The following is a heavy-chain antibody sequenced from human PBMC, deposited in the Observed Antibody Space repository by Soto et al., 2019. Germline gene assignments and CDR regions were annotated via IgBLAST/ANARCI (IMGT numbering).Heavy chain of an antibody. V-gene: IGHV4-34*01. CDR3: ARAGPRRGRGYSYGQRLDAFDI. CDR2: INHSGST. J-gene: IGHJ3*02. D-gene: IGHD5-18*01. Sequence: SETLSLTCAVYGGSFSGYYWSWIRQPPGKGLEWIGEINHSGSTNYNPSLKSRVTISVDTSKNQFSLTLSSVTAADTAVYYCARAGPRRGRGYSYGQRLDAFDIWGQGTMVTVSS. CDR1: GGSFSGYY.